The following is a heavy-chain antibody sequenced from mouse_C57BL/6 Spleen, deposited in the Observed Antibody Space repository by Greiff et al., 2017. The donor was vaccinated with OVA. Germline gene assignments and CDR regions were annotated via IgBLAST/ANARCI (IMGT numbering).Heavy chain of an antibody. CDR3: ARRDYDYVGGAWFAY. J-gene: IGHJ3*01. CDR1: GYTFTNYW. V-gene: IGHV1-63*01. Sequence: VQLVESGAELVRPGTSVKMSCKASGYTFTNYWIGWAKQRPGHGLEWIGDIYPGGGYTNYNEKFKGKATLTADKSSSTAYMQFSSLTSEDSAIYYCARRDYDYVGGAWFAYWGQGTLVTVSA. D-gene: IGHD2-4*01. CDR2: IYPGGGYT.